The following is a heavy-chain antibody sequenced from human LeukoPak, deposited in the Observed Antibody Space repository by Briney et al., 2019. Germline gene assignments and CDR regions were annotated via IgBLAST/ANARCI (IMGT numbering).Heavy chain of an antibody. J-gene: IGHJ4*02. V-gene: IGHV3-33*01. CDR3: ASTYSSSWYLSDY. CDR2: IWYDGSNK. D-gene: IGHD6-13*01. Sequence: GRSLRLSCAAFGFTFSSYAMHWGRQAPGKGLEWVAVIWYDGSNKYYADSVKGRFTISRDNSKNTLYLQMNSLRAEDTAVYYCASTYSSSWYLSDYWGQGALVTVSS. CDR1: GFTFSSYA.